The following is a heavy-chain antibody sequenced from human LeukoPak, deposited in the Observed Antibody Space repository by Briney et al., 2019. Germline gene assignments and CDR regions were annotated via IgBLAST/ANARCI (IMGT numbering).Heavy chain of an antibody. D-gene: IGHD6-19*01. J-gene: IGHJ4*02. CDR1: GFTVSSNY. CDR2: IYSGGST. CDR3: YSRRLVGLLGSRED. Sequence: GALRLSCAASGFTVSSNYMSWVRQASGKGLEWVSVIYSGGSTYYADSVKGRFTISRDNSKNTLYLQMNSLRAEDTAVYYCYSRRLVGLLGSREDWGQGTLVTVSS. V-gene: IGHV3-66*01.